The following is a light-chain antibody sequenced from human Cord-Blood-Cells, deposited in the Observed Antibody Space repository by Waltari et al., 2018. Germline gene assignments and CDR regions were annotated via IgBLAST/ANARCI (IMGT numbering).Light chain of an antibody. V-gene: IGKV3-11*01. CDR1: QSISSY. CDR3: QQRSNWLPIT. CDR2: DAS. Sequence: EIVLTQSPATLSLSPGERATLSCRASQSISSYLAWYQQKPCQAPRLLIYDASNRATGIPARFSGSGSGTDFTLTISSLEPEDFAVYYCQQRSNWLPITFGQGTRLEIK. J-gene: IGKJ5*01.